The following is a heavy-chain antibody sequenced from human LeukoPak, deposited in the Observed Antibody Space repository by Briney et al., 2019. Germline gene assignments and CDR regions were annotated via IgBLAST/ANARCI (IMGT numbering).Heavy chain of an antibody. CDR1: GFIFSSYS. Sequence: GGSLRLSCAASGFIFSSYSMNWVRQAPGKGLEWVSYISSSSSIIYDADSVKGRFTISRDNSKNTLYLQMNSLRAEDTAVYYCAKDLVSQPYYFDYWGQGTLVTVSS. D-gene: IGHD2-8*01. CDR2: ISSSSSII. J-gene: IGHJ4*02. CDR3: AKDLVSQPYYFDY. V-gene: IGHV3-48*01.